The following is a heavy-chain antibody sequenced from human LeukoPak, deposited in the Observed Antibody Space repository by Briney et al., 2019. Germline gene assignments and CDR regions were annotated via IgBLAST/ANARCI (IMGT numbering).Heavy chain of an antibody. Sequence: SQTLSLTCAISGDIFSSNSAAWHWIRQSPSRGLEWLVRTYYRSNWYNDYAVSVKSRITINPDTSKNQFSLQLNSVTPEDTAVYYCARAYGSGSYYKYYYYYYMDVWGKGTTVTVSS. D-gene: IGHD3-10*01. V-gene: IGHV6-1*01. CDR1: GDIFSSNSAA. CDR2: TYYRSNWYN. CDR3: ARAYGSGSYYKYYYYYYMDV. J-gene: IGHJ6*03.